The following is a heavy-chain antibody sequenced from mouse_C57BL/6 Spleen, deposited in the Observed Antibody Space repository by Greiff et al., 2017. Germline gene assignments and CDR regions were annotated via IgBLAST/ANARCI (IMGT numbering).Heavy chain of an antibody. Sequence: EVQVVESGGGLVKPGGSLTLSCAASGFTFSDYGMHWVRQAPEKGLEWVAYISSGSSTIYYADTVKGRFTFSRDNAKNTLFLQMTSLRSEDTAMYYCSRGSTMITNYYAMDYWGQGTSVTVSS. D-gene: IGHD2-4*01. CDR1: GFTFSDYG. CDR2: ISSGSSTI. CDR3: SRGSTMITNYYAMDY. V-gene: IGHV5-17*01. J-gene: IGHJ4*01.